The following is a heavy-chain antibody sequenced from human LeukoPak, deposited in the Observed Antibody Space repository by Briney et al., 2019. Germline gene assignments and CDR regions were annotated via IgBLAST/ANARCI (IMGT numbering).Heavy chain of an antibody. CDR3: ACVGRFFGYMDV. Sequence: ASVKVSCKASGGTFSSYAISWVRQAPGQGLEWMGGIIPIFGTANYAQKFQGRVTITTDESTSTAYMELSSLRSEDTAVYCCACVGRFFGYMDVWGKGTTVTVSS. V-gene: IGHV1-69*05. J-gene: IGHJ6*03. D-gene: IGHD3-3*01. CDR1: GGTFSSYA. CDR2: IIPIFGTA.